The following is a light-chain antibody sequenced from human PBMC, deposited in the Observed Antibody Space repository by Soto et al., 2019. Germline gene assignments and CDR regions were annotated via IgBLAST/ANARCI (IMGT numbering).Light chain of an antibody. J-gene: IGKJ1*01. CDR1: QGNSND. CDR2: AAS. CDR3: LMFNSATWT. Sequence: DIQMTQSPSSLSASVGDRGTITCRASQGNSNDLAWYQQKPGKVPKLLIYAASTLQSGVPSGFSGSGSGTDHTLTISSLEPEDVATYCRLMFNSATWTFGQGTKVEIK. V-gene: IGKV1-27*01.